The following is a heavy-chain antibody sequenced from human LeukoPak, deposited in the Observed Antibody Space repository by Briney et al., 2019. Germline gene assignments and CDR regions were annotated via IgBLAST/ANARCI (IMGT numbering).Heavy chain of an antibody. CDR3: AREGTDIVVVPAAIDY. CDR2: IHSDEKRT. V-gene: IGHV3-74*01. CDR1: GFTFSSYW. J-gene: IGHJ4*02. Sequence: GGSLRLSCAASGFTFSSYWMHWVRQAPGKGLVWVSRIHSDEKRTNYADSVKGRFTISRDDAKNSLYLQMNSLRAEDTAVYYCAREGTDIVVVPAAIDYWGQGTLVTVSS. D-gene: IGHD2-2*01.